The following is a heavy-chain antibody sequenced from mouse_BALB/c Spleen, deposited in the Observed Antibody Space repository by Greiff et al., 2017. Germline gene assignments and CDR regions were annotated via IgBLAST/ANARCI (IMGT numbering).Heavy chain of an antibody. CDR2: INPYNDGT. D-gene: IGHD2-1*01. V-gene: IGHV1-14*01. Sequence: VQLQQSGPELVKPGASVKMSCKASGYTFTSFVMHWVKQKPGQGLEWIGYINPYNDGTKYNEKFKGKATLTSDKSSSTAYMELSSLTSEDSAVYYCARSGRNGNYGRFYAMDYWGQGTSVTVSS. J-gene: IGHJ4*01. CDR3: ARSGRNGNYGRFYAMDY. CDR1: GYTFTSFV.